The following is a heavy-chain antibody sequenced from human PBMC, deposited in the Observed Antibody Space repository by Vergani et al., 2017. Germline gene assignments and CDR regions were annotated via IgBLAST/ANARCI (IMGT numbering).Heavy chain of an antibody. Sequence: EVQLVESGGGLVQPGGSLRLSCAASGFTFSSYWMHWVRQAPGKGLVWVSRINSDGSSTSYADSVKGRFTISRDNAKNTLYLQMNSLRAEDTAVYYCASNYGALYFDWTPLDYWGQGTVVTVSS. D-gene: IGHD3-9*01. CDR3: ASNYGALYFDWTPLDY. J-gene: IGHJ4*02. V-gene: IGHV3-74*01. CDR2: INSDGSST. CDR1: GFTFSSYW.